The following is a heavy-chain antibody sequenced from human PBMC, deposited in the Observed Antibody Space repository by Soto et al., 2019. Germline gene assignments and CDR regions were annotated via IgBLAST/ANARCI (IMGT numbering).Heavy chain of an antibody. D-gene: IGHD3-10*01. J-gene: IGHJ6*02. V-gene: IGHV1-18*01. CDR3: ARDQLLWFGELLLPGSYGMDV. CDR2: ISAYNGNT. CDR1: GYTFTSYG. Sequence: GASVKVSCKASGYTFTSYGISWVRQAPGQGLEWMGWISAYNGNTNYAQKLQGRVAMTTDTSTSTAYMELRSLRSDDTAVYYCARDQLLWFGELLLPGSYGMDVWGQGTTVTVS.